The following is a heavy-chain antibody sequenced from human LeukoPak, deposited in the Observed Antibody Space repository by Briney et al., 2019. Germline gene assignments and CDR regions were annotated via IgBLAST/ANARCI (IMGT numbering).Heavy chain of an antibody. CDR2: IYYSGST. D-gene: IGHD6-13*01. CDR3: ARDRYSSSWQSNWFDP. J-gene: IGHJ5*02. CDR1: GGSISSSSYY. Sequence: PSETLSLTCTVSGGSISSSSYYWGWIRPPPGKGLVWIGSIYYSGSTYYNPSLKSRVTISVDTSKNQFSLKLSSVTAADTAVYYCARDRYSSSWQSNWFDPWGQGTLVTVSS. V-gene: IGHV4-39*02.